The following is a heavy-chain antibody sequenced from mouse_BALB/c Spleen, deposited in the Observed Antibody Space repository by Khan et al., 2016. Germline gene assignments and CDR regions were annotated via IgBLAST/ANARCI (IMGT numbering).Heavy chain of an antibody. J-gene: IGHJ1*01. CDR2: INTYSGES. CDR3: ASYRYSYGGSSYFDV. Sequence: IQLVQSGPSLPPPFPSVKISFKASFYTFTNYGMNWVKQAPGKGVKWMGWINTYSGESTYADDFKGRFAFSLETSANTAYLQIKNLKNEDTATXFCASYRYSYGGSSYFDVWGAGTTVTVSS. CDR1: FYTFTNYG. V-gene: IGHV9-3-1*01. D-gene: IGHD1-1*01.